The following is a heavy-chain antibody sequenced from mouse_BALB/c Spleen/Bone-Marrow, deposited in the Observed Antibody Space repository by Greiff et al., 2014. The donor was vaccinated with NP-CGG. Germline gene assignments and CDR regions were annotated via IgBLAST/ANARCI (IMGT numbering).Heavy chain of an antibody. CDR2: IDPANGNT. V-gene: IGHV14-3*02. J-gene: IGHJ2*01. D-gene: IGHD4-1*01. CDR3: VGWEAY. Sequence: EVKLKQSGAELVKPGASVKLSCTASGFYIKDTYMHWVKQRPDQGLEWIGRIDPANGNTKYNPKFQGKATITSDTSSNTAYLQLTCLASGDTAVYCCVGWEAYWGQGTTLTVSS. CDR1: GFYIKDTY.